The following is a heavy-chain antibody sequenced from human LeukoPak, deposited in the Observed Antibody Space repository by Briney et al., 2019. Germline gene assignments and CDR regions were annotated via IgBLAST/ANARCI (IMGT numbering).Heavy chain of an antibody. V-gene: IGHV1-69*13. CDR3: ARVQVIRYYYYGMDV. CDR1: GYTFTSYG. J-gene: IGHJ6*02. CDR2: IIPIFGTA. Sequence: GASVKVSCKASGYTFTSYGISWVRQAPGQGLEWMGGIIPIFGTANYAQKFQGRVTITADESTSTAYMELSSLRSEDTAVYYCARVQVIRYYYYGMDVWGQGTTVTVSS. D-gene: IGHD2-21*01.